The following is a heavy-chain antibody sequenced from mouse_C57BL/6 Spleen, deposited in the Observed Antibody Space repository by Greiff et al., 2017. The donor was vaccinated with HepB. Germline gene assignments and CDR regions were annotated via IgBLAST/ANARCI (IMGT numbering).Heavy chain of an antibody. V-gene: IGHV1-52*01. CDR2: IDPSVSET. J-gene: IGHJ2*01. D-gene: IGHD1-1*01. CDR3: AREITTEVYYFDY. CDR1: GYTFTSYW. Sequence: QVQLQQPGAELVRPGSSVKLSCKASGYTFTSYWMHWVKQRPIQGLEWIGNIDPSVSETHYNQKFKDKATLTVDKSSSTAYMQLSSLTSEDSAVYYCAREITTEVYYFDYWGQGTTLTVSS.